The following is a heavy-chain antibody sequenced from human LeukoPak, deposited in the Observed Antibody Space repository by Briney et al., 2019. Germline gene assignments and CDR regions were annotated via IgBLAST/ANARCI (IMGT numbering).Heavy chain of an antibody. J-gene: IGHJ3*02. D-gene: IGHD6-13*01. CDR1: GYTFTGYY. Sequence: ASVKVSCKASGYTFTGYYMHWVRQAPGQGLEWMGWINPNSCGTNYAQKFKGRVTMTRDTSISTAYMELSRLRSDDTAVYYCARVRYSSSWLSYDAFDIWGQGTMVTVSS. CDR3: ARVRYSSSWLSYDAFDI. V-gene: IGHV1-2*02. CDR2: INPNSCGT.